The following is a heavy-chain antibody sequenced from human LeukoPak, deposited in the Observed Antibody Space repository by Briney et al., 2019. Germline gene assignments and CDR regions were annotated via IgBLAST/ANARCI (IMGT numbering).Heavy chain of an antibody. CDR1: GGSISSTTYY. D-gene: IGHD6-19*01. V-gene: IGHV4-39*02. Sequence: PSETLSLTCTVSGGSISSTTYYWGWIRQPPGKGLEWIGSIYYSGSTYYNPSLKSRVTISVDTSKNQFSLKLSSVTAADTAVYYCATDGKYYSSGDYWGQGTLVTVSS. CDR2: IYYSGST. J-gene: IGHJ4*02. CDR3: ATDGKYYSSGDY.